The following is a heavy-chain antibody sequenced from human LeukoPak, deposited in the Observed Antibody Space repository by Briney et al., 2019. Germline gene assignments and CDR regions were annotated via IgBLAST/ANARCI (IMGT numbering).Heavy chain of an antibody. CDR2: IYYSGST. Sequence: SETLSLTCTVSGGSISSSSYYWGWIRQPPRKGLEWIGSIYYSGSTYYNPSLKSRVTISVDTSKNQFSLKLRSVTAADKAVYYCARLDSGTYDYWGQGTLVTVSS. V-gene: IGHV4-39*01. J-gene: IGHJ4*02. CDR1: GGSISSSSYY. CDR3: ARLDSGTYDY. D-gene: IGHD1-26*01.